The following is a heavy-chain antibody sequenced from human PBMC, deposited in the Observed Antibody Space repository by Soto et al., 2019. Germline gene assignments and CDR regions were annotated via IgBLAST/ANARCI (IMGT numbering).Heavy chain of an antibody. CDR2: IRSIAYGGAP. D-gene: IGHD3-16*01. Sequence: PGGSLRLSCTASGFTFGDYAMSWFRQAPGKGPEWVGLIRSIAYGGAPEYAASVKGRFTISRDDSKSIAYLQMNSLKTEDTAVYYCTRDQRIPVAGAPTFGYYYMDVWGKGTTVTVSS. CDR3: TRDQRIPVAGAPTFGYYYMDV. CDR1: GFTFGDYA. V-gene: IGHV3-49*03. J-gene: IGHJ6*03.